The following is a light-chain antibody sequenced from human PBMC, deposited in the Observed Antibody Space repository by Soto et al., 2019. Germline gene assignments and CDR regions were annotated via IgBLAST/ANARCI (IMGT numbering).Light chain of an antibody. V-gene: IGKV3-15*01. J-gene: IGKJ1*01. CDR2: GAS. CDR3: QHYRNWPPPWT. CDR1: HSVNTN. Sequence: EIVMTQSPATLSVSPVERAALSFISIHSVNTNLAWYQQKPGQAPRLLIYGASIRATGIPARFSGSGSGTEFTLIINSLQSEDFAVYHCQHYRNWPPPWTFGQGTKVDIK.